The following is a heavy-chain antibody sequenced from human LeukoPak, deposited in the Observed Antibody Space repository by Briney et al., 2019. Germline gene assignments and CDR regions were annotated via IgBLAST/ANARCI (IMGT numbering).Heavy chain of an antibody. J-gene: IGHJ4*02. CDR2: FDPEDGET. V-gene: IGHV1-24*01. D-gene: IGHD3-9*01. Sequence: ASVKVSCKVSGYTLTELSMHWVRQAPGKGLEWMGGFDPEDGETIYAQKFQGRVTMTEDTSTDTAYMELSSLGSEDTAVYYCARRYFDWEKGGLYFDYWGQGTLVTVSS. CDR1: GYTLTELS. CDR3: ARRYFDWEKGGLYFDY.